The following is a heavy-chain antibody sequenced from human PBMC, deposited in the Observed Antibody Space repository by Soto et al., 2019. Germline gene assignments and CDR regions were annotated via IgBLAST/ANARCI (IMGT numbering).Heavy chain of an antibody. CDR2: ISSSGTTI. J-gene: IGHJ6*03. CDR1: GFTFSDYY. D-gene: IGHD2-2*01. V-gene: IGHV3-11*01. Sequence: QVQLVESGGGLVKPGGSLRLSCEASGFTFSDYYMSWIRQAPGKGLEWVSYISSSGTTIYYADSVKGRFTIPRDNAKGALYLQRNRRTAGDTAVYYCARTVEGPYQLRGSYYYVCYSDVWGKGTTVTVSS. CDR3: ARTVEGPYQLRGSYYYVCYSDV.